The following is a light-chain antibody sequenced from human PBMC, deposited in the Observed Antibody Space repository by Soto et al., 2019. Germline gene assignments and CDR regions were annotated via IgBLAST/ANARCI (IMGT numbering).Light chain of an antibody. V-gene: IGLV1-44*01. J-gene: IGLJ2*01. CDR3: AAWDDSLNGSVV. CDR2: SNN. CDR1: SYNIGSNT. Sequence: QPVLTQPPSASGTPGQRVTISCSGSSYNIGSNTVNWYQQLPGTAPKLLIYSNNQRPSGVPDRFSGSKSGTSASLAISGLQSEDEADYYCAAWDDSLNGSVVFGGGTKLTVL.